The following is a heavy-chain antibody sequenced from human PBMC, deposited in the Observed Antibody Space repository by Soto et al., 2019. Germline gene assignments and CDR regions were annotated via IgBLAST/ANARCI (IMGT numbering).Heavy chain of an antibody. J-gene: IGHJ4*02. CDR2: IHTGGKT. D-gene: IGHD3-10*01. CDR1: GFSGTRNY. Sequence: QLVESGGGLIQPGGSLRLSCAASGFSGTRNYMTWVRLAPGKGLECVSTIHTGGKTYYTDSVKGRFTVSRDESKNTLFLQMSTLRVEDTGVYYCATGGSKRVRGAIVEVFHLEFWGRGPVVTVSS. V-gene: IGHV3-53*02. CDR3: ATGGSKRVRGAIVEVFHLEF.